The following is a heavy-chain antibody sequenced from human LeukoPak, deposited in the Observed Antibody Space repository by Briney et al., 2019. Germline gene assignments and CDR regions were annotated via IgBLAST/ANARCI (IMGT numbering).Heavy chain of an antibody. D-gene: IGHD3-10*01. V-gene: IGHV3-48*03. CDR2: ISSSGSTI. CDR3: ARAPPYYYGSGSSIDY. CDR1: GFTFSRYE. J-gene: IGHJ4*02. Sequence: GGSLRLSCAASGFTFSRYEMNWVRQAPGKGLEWVSYISSSGSTIYYADSVKGRFTISRDNAKNSLYLQMNSLRAEDTAVYYCARAPPYYYGSGSSIDYWGQGTLVTVSS.